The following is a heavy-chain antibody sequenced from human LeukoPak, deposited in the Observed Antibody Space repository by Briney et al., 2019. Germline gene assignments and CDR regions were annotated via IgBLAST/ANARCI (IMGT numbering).Heavy chain of an antibody. D-gene: IGHD6-6*01. CDR3: ARHTSIAARFDY. V-gene: IGHV4-39*01. Sequence: SETLSLTCTVSGGSISSSNYYWGWIRQPPGNGLEWIGSIYYSGSTYYNPSLKSRVTISVDTSKNQFSLKLSSVTAADTAVYYCARHTSIAARFDYWGQGTLVTVSS. CDR2: IYYSGST. CDR1: GGSISSSNYY. J-gene: IGHJ4*02.